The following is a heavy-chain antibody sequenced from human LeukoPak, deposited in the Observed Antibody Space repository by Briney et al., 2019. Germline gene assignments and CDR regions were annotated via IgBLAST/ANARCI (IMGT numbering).Heavy chain of an antibody. Sequence: SETLSLTCTVSGGSISSYYWSWIRQPPGKGLEWIGYIYYSGSTNHNPSLKSRVTISVDTSKNQFSLKLSSVTAADTAVYYCARAPGNCSGGSCYSSYYYGMDVWGQGTTVTVSS. CDR2: IYYSGST. V-gene: IGHV4-59*01. D-gene: IGHD2-15*01. CDR1: GGSISSYY. CDR3: ARAPGNCSGGSCYSSYYYGMDV. J-gene: IGHJ6*02.